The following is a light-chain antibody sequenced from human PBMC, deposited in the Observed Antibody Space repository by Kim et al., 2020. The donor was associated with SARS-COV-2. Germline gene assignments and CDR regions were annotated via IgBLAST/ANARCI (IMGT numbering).Light chain of an antibody. V-gene: IGKV4-1*01. Sequence: RATLNCKSSQTVLYNSNNKNYLAWYRQKPGQAPKLLIYWESIRESGVSDRFSGSGSETDFTLTISSLQAEDVAVYYCQQYSSTPPSFGQGTKLEI. CDR2: WES. CDR1: QTVLYNSNNKNY. J-gene: IGKJ2*03. CDR3: QQYSSTPPS.